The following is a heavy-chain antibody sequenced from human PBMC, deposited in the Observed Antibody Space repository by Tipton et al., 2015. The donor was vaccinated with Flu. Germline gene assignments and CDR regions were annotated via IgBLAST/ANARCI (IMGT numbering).Heavy chain of an antibody. Sequence: TLSLTCTVSGGSIMSYYWSWIRQPPEKGLEWIGYIYDTGSTNYNPSLKSRVTMSVDTSNNQVSLKLSSVTAADTAVYYCARWNGGSDYWGQGTLVTVSS. J-gene: IGHJ4*02. V-gene: IGHV4-59*01. D-gene: IGHD3-16*01. CDR3: ARWNGGSDY. CDR2: IYDTGST. CDR1: GGSIMSYY.